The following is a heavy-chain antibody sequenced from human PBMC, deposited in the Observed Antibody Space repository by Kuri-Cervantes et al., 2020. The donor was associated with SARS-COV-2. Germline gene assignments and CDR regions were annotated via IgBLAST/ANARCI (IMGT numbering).Heavy chain of an antibody. V-gene: IGHV4-34*01. D-gene: IGHD4-17*01. J-gene: IGHJ4*02. Sequence: ESLKISCAVYGGSFSGYYWSWIRQPPGKGLEWIGEVNHSGSTNYNPSLKSRVTISVDTSKNQFSLKLSSVTAADTAVYYCARSDYGDYVLDYWGQGTLVTVSS. CDR3: ARSDYGDYVLDY. CDR1: GGSFSGYY. CDR2: VNHSGST.